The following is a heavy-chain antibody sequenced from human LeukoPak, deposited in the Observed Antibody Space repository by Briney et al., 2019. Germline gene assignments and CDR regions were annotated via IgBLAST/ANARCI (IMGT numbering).Heavy chain of an antibody. CDR1: GTSVSLFH. CDR2: IYTNGAT. J-gene: IGHJ4*02. V-gene: IGHV4-4*07. CDR3: ARKDGDY. Sequence: SYTMSLTCTVKGTSVSLFHRTWFRQPAGKRPEWIGLIYTNGATTLNPSLKSRVAMSVDLAKNQLFLKLASVTAADTAMYYCARKDGDYWGQGTLVTVSS.